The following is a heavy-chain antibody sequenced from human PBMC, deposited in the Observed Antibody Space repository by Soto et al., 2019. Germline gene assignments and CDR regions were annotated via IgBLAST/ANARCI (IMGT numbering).Heavy chain of an antibody. V-gene: IGHV3-43*01. CDR3: AKDSPRHSSFYYFDY. D-gene: IGHD6-6*01. CDR2: ISWDGGST. Sequence: GGFLRLSCAASGFTFDDYTMHWVRQAPGKGLEWVSLISWDGGSTYYADSVKGRFTISRDNSKNSLYLQMNSLRTEDTALYYCAKDSPRHSSFYYFDYWGQGTLVTVSS. CDR1: GFTFDDYT. J-gene: IGHJ4*02.